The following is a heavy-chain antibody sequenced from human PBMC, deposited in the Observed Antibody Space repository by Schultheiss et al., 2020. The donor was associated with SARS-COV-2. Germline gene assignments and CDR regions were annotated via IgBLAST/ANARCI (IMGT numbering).Heavy chain of an antibody. J-gene: IGHJ4*02. D-gene: IGHD2-15*01. CDR1: GVSITSYY. CDR3: ARGSRTVVVVAATDFDY. Sequence: GSLRLSCTVSGVSITSYYWSCIRQPPGKGLEWIGYIYYSGSTNYNPSLKSRVTISVDTSKNQFSLKLSSVTAADTAVYYCARGSRTVVVVAATDFDYWGQGTLVTVSS. V-gene: IGHV4-59*12. CDR2: IYYSGST.